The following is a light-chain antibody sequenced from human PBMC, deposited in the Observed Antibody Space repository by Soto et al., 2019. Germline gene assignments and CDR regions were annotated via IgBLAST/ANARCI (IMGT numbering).Light chain of an antibody. CDR2: DVI. CDR3: SSYTSSSTQV. J-gene: IGLJ1*01. CDR1: SSDVGGYNY. Sequence: QSALTQPASVSVSPGHSITISCTGTSSDVGGYNYVSWYQQHPGKDPKLMIYDVINRPSGVSNRFSGSKSCNTASLTISGLQAADEADNYCSSYTSSSTQVFGTGTKLTFL. V-gene: IGLV2-14*01.